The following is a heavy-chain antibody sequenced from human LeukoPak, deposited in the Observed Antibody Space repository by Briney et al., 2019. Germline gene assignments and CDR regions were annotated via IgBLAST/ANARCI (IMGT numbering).Heavy chain of an antibody. Sequence: GASVKVSCKASGYTFTSYDINWVRQATGQGLEWMGWMNPNSGNTGYAQKFQGRVTMTADTSTSTAYMELRSLRSDDTAVYYCARGDPLGIAAATDYWGQGTLVTVSS. D-gene: IGHD6-13*01. CDR1: GYTFTSYD. CDR3: ARGDPLGIAAATDY. V-gene: IGHV1-8*02. CDR2: MNPNSGNT. J-gene: IGHJ4*02.